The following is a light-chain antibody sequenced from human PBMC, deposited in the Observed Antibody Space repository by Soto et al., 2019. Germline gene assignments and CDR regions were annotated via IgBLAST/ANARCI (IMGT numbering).Light chain of an antibody. V-gene: IGKV3D-20*01. CDR2: DAS. CDR3: QQYGSSPIT. Sequence: EIVLTQSPATLSFSPGERATLSCGASADVSSSYVAWYQQKSGLAPRLLIHDASSRATGIPDRFSGSKSGTDFTLTIRRLEPEDAGVYYCQQYGSSPITFGQGTRLYLK. J-gene: IGKJ5*01. CDR1: ADVSSSY.